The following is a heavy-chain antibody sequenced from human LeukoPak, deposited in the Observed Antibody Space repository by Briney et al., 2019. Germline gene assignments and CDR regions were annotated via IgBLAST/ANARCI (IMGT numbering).Heavy chain of an antibody. CDR2: IIPIFGTA. D-gene: IGHD3-22*01. J-gene: IGHJ4*02. CDR3: ASGSYYYDSSGLDY. CDR1: GGTFSSYA. V-gene: IGHV1-69*05. Sequence: ASVKVSCKASGGTFSSYAISWVRQAPGQGLEWMGGIIPIFGTANYAQKFQGRVTMTRDTSTSTVYMELSSLRSEDTAVYYCASGSYYYDSSGLDYWGQGTLVTVSS.